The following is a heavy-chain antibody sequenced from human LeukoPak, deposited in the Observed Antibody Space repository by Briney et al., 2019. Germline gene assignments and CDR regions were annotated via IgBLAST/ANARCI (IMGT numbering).Heavy chain of an antibody. CDR2: IRSSRRYI. CDR1: GITFSRHS. J-gene: IGHJ3*02. D-gene: IGHD6-6*01. CDR3: TRGLEYSSTDAFDI. Sequence: PGGSLRLSCEVSGITFSRHSMNWVRLAPGKGLEWVASIRSSRRYIYHADSVRGRFTISGDNAEKSLYLEMNSLRVEDTAVYYCTRGLEYSSTDAFDIWGQGIMVTVSS. V-gene: IGHV3-21*01.